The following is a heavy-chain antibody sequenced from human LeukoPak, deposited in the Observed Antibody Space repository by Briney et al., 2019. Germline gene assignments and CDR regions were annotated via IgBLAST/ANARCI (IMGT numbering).Heavy chain of an antibody. Sequence: GGSLRLSCAASGFTFSSYSMNWVRQAPGKGLEWVSSISSSSSYIYYADSVKGRFTISRDNAKNSLYLQMNSLRAEDTAVYYCARGKEYSSPADYMDVWGKGTTVTVSS. CDR2: ISSSSSYI. V-gene: IGHV3-21*01. J-gene: IGHJ6*03. D-gene: IGHD6-6*01. CDR3: ARGKEYSSPADYMDV. CDR1: GFTFSSYS.